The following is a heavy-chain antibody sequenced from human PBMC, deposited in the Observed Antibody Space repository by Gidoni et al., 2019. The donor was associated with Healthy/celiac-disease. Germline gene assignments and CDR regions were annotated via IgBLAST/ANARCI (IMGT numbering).Heavy chain of an antibody. CDR2: INHSGST. J-gene: IGHJ6*02. V-gene: IGHV4-34*01. Sequence: QVQLQQWGAGLLKPSETLSLTCAVYGGSFSGYYWSWIRQPPGKGLEWIGEINHSGSTNYNPSLKSRVTISVDTSKNQFSLKLSSVTAADTAVYYCARLTEYYYYYYGMDVWGQGTTVTVSS. CDR3: ARLTEYYYYYYGMDV. CDR1: GGSFSGYY.